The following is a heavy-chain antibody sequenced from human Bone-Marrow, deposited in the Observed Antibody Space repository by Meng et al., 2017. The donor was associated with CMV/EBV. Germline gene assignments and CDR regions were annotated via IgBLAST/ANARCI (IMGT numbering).Heavy chain of an antibody. J-gene: IGHJ6*02. CDR1: GGSITSSY. CDR2: SGST. CDR3: ASFSYYRYLDV. D-gene: IGHD3-16*02. V-gene: IGHV4-59*01. Sequence: SETLSLTCTVSGGSITSSYWSWIRQPPGKGLEWIGYSGSTNYNPSLQSRVMISVDTSKNQFSLKLRSVTAADTAVYYCASFSYYRYLDVWGQGTTVTVYS.